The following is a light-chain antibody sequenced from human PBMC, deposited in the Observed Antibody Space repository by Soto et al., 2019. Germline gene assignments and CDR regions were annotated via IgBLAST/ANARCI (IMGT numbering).Light chain of an antibody. J-gene: IGKJ4*01. V-gene: IGKV3-20*01. Sequence: EIVLTQSPGILSLSPGERATLSCRASQSVSSSYLAWYQQKPGQAPRLLIYGASSRATGIPDRFSGSGSGTVFALTISRLEPEDFAVYYWQQYGSSPLTFGGGTKVEIK. CDR3: QQYGSSPLT. CDR2: GAS. CDR1: QSVSSSY.